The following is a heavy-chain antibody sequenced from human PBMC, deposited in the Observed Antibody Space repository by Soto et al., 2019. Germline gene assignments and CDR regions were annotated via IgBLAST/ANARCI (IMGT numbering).Heavy chain of an antibody. Sequence: EVQLLESGGGLVQPGGSLRLSCVAAGFTFSSSAMSWVRQAPGKGLEWVSAISAGGGSTYYAGSVKGRFTISRDNSKDTLYLQMTSLRAEDTAVYYCAKDISSGWIKNWFDPWGQGTLVTVSS. CDR2: ISAGGGST. CDR1: GFTFSSSA. V-gene: IGHV3-23*01. CDR3: AKDISSGWIKNWFDP. D-gene: IGHD6-19*01. J-gene: IGHJ5*02.